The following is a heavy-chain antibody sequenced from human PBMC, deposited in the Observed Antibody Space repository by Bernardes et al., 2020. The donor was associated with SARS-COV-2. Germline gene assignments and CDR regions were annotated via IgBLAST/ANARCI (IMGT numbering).Heavy chain of an antibody. Sequence: GSLRLSCAASGFTFSGSAMTWVRQAPGKGLEWVSAISGSGSATYYTDSVKGRFTISRDNSKNTLFLQMNSLRAEDTALYFCAREDYELDLWGQGTLVTVSS. CDR1: GFTFSGSA. D-gene: IGHD4-17*01. J-gene: IGHJ5*02. V-gene: IGHV3-23*01. CDR3: AREDYELDL. CDR2: ISGSGSAT.